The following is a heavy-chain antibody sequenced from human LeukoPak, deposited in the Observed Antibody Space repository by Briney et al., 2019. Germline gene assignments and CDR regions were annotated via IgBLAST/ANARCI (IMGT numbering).Heavy chain of an antibody. Sequence: GGSLRLSCAASGFTFSNYRMNWVRQAPGKGLEWVSYISSSSSTTYYGGSVKGRFTISRDNAKNSLYLHMNNLRAEDTAVYYCSRGGYGSGWYYGYWGQGTLVTVSS. J-gene: IGHJ4*02. CDR2: ISSSSSTT. V-gene: IGHV3-48*01. CDR3: SRGGYGSGWYYGY. D-gene: IGHD2-15*01. CDR1: GFTFSNYR.